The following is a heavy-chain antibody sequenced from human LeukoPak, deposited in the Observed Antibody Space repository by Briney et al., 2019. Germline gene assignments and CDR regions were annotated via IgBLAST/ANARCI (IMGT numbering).Heavy chain of an antibody. CDR1: GYTFTSYG. CDR3: ARGRKRRGYSYGKGWNAFDI. J-gene: IGHJ3*02. CDR2: ISAYNGNT. V-gene: IGHV1-18*01. Sequence: ASVKVSCKASGYTFTSYGISWVRQAPGQGLEWMGWISAYNGNTNYAQKLQGRVTMTTDTSTSTAYMELRSLRSDDTAVYYCARGRKRRGYSYGKGWNAFDIWGQGTMVTVSS. D-gene: IGHD5-18*01.